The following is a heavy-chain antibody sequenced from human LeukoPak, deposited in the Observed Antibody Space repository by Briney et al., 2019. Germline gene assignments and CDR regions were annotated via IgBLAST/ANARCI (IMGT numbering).Heavy chain of an antibody. CDR1: GGSISSYY. CDR2: INHSGST. CDR3: ARGVYYGSGSYYQYPPEPARLRKFDP. Sequence: SETLSLTCTVSGGSISSYYWSWIRQPPGKGLEWIGEINHSGSTNYNPSLKSRVTISVDTSKNQFSLKLSSVTAADTAVYYCARGVYYGSGSYYQYPPEPARLRKFDPWGQGTLVTVSS. J-gene: IGHJ5*02. V-gene: IGHV4-34*01. D-gene: IGHD3-10*01.